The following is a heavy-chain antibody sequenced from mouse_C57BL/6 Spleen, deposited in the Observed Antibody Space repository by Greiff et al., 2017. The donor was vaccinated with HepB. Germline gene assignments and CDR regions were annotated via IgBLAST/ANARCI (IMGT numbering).Heavy chain of an antibody. J-gene: IGHJ2*01. Sequence: VQVVESGAELARPGASVKLSCKASGYTFTSYGISWVKQRTGQGLEWIGEIYPRSGNTYYNEKFKGKATLTADKSSSTAYMELRSLTSEDSAVYFCARDDYGFDYWGQGTTLTVSS. V-gene: IGHV1-81*01. CDR1: GYTFTSYG. CDR2: IYPRSGNT. D-gene: IGHD2-4*01. CDR3: ARDDYGFDY.